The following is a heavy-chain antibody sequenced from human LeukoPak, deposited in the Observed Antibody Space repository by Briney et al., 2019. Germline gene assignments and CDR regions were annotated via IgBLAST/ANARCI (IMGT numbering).Heavy chain of an antibody. CDR1: GFTFSDYY. D-gene: IGHD4-17*01. J-gene: IGHJ4*02. CDR3: ASTTTVTTAFDY. V-gene: IGHV3-23*01. CDR2: ISGSGGST. Sequence: PGGSLRLSCVASGFTFSDYYMSWVRQAPGKGLEWVSAISGSGGSTYYADSVKGRFTISRDNSKNTLYLQMNSLRAEDTAVYYCASTTTVTTAFDYWGQGTLVTVSS.